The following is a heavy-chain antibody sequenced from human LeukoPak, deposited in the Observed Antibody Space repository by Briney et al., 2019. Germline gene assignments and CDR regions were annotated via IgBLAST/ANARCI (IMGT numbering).Heavy chain of an antibody. CDR2: ISGSGGST. D-gene: IGHD3-22*01. V-gene: IGHV3-23*01. CDR3: AKARWIDYDSSGYLDY. J-gene: IGHJ4*02. CDR1: GFTFSSYG. Sequence: GGTLRLSCAASGFTFSSYGMSWVRQAPGKGLEWVSAISGSGGSTYYADSVKGRFTISRDNSKNTLYLQMNSLRAEDTAVYYCAKARWIDYDSSGYLDYWGQGTLVTVSS.